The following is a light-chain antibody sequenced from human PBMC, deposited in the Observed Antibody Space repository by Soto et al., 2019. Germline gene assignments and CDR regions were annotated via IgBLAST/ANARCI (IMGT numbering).Light chain of an antibody. J-gene: IGKJ1*01. CDR3: QQRSNWPPWT. CDR2: DAS. Sequence: EIVLTQSPATLSLSPGERATLSCMASQSISNFLAWYQQKPGQAPRLLIYDASNRATGIPARFSGSGSGTDFTLTISSLEPEDCAVYYCQQRSNWPPWTFGQGTKVEMK. CDR1: QSISNF. V-gene: IGKV3-11*01.